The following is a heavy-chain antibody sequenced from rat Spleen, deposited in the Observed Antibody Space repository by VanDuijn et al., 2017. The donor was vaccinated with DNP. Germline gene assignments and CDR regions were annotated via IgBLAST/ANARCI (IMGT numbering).Heavy chain of an antibody. CDR2: ISYSGGT. V-gene: IGHV3-1*01. CDR3: ARWETRYGFDY. J-gene: IGHJ2*01. D-gene: IGHD4-1*01. Sequence: EVQLQESGPGLVKPSQSLSLTCSVTGFSFTRNYWGCVRKCPGNKLEWMGYISYSGGTRYNPSLKCGISITRDTTKSQLFLQLNSVTTEDTATYYCARWETRYGFDYWGQGVMVTVSS. CDR1: GFSFTRNY.